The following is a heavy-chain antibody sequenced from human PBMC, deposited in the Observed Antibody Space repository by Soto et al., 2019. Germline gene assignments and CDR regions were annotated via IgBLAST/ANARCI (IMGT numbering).Heavy chain of an antibody. V-gene: IGHV3-21*02. Sequence: DVQLVEAGGGLVEPGGSLRLSCEASGFIFSDYTMNWVRQAPGKGLEWVSSISGNSASIVYADSVSGRLTTSRDNAKSSLFLQMSSLSADDTAVYYCTRGSYGDYYYWVQGTLVTVSS. D-gene: IGHD4-17*01. J-gene: IGHJ4*02. CDR3: TRGSYGDYYY. CDR2: ISGNSASI. CDR1: GFIFSDYT.